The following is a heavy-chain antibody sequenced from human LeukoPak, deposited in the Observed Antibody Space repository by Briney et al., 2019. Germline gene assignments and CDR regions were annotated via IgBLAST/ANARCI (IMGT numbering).Heavy chain of an antibody. J-gene: IGHJ4*02. CDR3: ARLKNRNSYYGSGSYFWYYFDY. D-gene: IGHD3-10*01. Sequence: SETLSLTCAVYGGSFSGYYWSWIRQPPGKGLEWIGEINHSGSTNYNPSLKSRVTISVDTSKNQFSLKLSSVTAADTAVYYCARLKNRNSYYGSGSYFWYYFDYWGQGTLVTVSS. V-gene: IGHV4-34*01. CDR1: GGSFSGYY. CDR2: INHSGST.